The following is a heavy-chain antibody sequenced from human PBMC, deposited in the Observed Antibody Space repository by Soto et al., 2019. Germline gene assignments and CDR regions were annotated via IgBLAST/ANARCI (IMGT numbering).Heavy chain of an antibody. Sequence: GGSLRLSCAASGFTFSSYWMSWVRQAPGKGLEWVANIKQDGSEKYYVDSVKGRFTISRDNAKNSLYLQMNSLRAEDTAVYYCARHLPHSSSWSPDFDYWGQGTLVTVSS. V-gene: IGHV3-7*05. CDR3: ARHLPHSSSWSPDFDY. CDR2: IKQDGSEK. CDR1: GFTFSSYW. D-gene: IGHD6-13*01. J-gene: IGHJ4*02.